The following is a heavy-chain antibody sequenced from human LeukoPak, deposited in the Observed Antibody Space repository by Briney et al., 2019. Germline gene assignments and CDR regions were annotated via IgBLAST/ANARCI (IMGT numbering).Heavy chain of an antibody. CDR2: IKQDGSEK. V-gene: IGHV3-7*01. CDR3: ARDPPQSSSWYGYYYYYYGMDV. J-gene: IGHJ6*02. Sequence: HPGGSLRLSCAASGFTFSSYWMSWVRQAPGKGLEWVANIKQDGSEKYYVDSVKGRFTISRDNAKNSLYLQMNSLGAEDTAVYYCARDPPQSSSWYGYYYYYYGMDVWGQGTTVTVSS. D-gene: IGHD6-13*01. CDR1: GFTFSSYW.